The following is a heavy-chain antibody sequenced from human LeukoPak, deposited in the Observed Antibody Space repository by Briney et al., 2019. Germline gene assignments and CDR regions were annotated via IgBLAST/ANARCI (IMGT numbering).Heavy chain of an antibody. CDR1: GFTFRSHA. CDR3: AKDFRIGYSAHFXX. Sequence: PGGSLRLSCVGSGFTFRSHAMSWVRQAPEKGLEFVSGIYENGGTTYYADSVKGRFSISRDNSKNTLYLQMDSLRGEDTAVYYCAKDFRIGYSAHFXXXXXXALVTVSS. J-gene: IGHJ4*01. D-gene: IGHD2-21*01. CDR2: IYENGGTT. V-gene: IGHV3-23*01.